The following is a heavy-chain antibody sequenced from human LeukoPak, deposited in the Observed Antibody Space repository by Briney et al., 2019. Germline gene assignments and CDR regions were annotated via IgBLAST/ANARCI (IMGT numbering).Heavy chain of an antibody. V-gene: IGHV3-30-3*01. CDR2: ISYDGSNK. J-gene: IGHJ4*02. D-gene: IGHD3-10*01. Sequence: GSLRLSCSASGFTFSTYAMHWVRQGPGKGLGWVAIISYDGSNKYYADSVKGRFTISRDNSKNTLYLQMSSLSAEDTAVYYCARTTTPHYYGSGSYALGYWGQGTLVTVPS. CDR1: GFTFSTYA. CDR3: ARTTTPHYYGSGSYALGY.